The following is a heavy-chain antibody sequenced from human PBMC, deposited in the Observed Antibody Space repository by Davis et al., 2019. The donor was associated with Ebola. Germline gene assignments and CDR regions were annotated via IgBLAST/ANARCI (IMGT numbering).Heavy chain of an antibody. D-gene: IGHD1-1*01. CDR1: GGTFSSYA. CDR3: ARVRVAGTPLYYYYYGMDV. J-gene: IGHJ6*02. CDR2: IIPIFGTA. Sequence: SVKVSCKASGGTFSSYAISWVRQAPGQGLEWMGGIIPIFGTANYAQKFQGRVTITADESTSTAYMELSSVTAADTAVYYCARVRVAGTPLYYYYYGMDVWGQGTTVTVSS. V-gene: IGHV1-69*13.